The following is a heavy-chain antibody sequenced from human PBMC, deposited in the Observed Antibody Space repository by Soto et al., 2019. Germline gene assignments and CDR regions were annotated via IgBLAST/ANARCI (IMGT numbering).Heavy chain of an antibody. V-gene: IGHV1-3*01. CDR3: ARVIGGLYYFDY. D-gene: IGHD3-16*01. Sequence: ASVKVSCKASGYTFTRSGISWVRQAPGQRLEWMGWINAGNGNTKYSQKFQGRVTITRDTSASTAYMELSSLRSEDTAVYYCARVIGGLYYFDYWGQGTLVTVSS. CDR2: INAGNGNT. CDR1: GYTFTRSG. J-gene: IGHJ4*02.